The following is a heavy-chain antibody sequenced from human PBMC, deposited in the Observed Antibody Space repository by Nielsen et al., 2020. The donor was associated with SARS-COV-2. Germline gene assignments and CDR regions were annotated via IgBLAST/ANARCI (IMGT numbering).Heavy chain of an antibody. CDR2: IKEDGSEK. CDR3: ARDSVAATGQIYFYGFDV. D-gene: IGHD2-15*01. CDR1: GFTFSSYW. J-gene: IGHJ6*02. Sequence: GESLKISCAASGFTFSSYWMSWVRQAPGKGLEWVANIKEDGSEKYYVDSVKGRFSISRDNAKNSLYLQMNSLRVEDTAMYYCARDSVAATGQIYFYGFDVWGQGTTVTVSS. V-gene: IGHV3-7*03.